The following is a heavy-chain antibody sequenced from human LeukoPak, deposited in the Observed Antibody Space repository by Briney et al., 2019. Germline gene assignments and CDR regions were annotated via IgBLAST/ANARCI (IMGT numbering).Heavy chain of an antibody. CDR2: ICSSGTT. J-gene: IGHJ3*01. Sequence: GRSLRLSCAASGFTVSSKFMSWVRQVPGKGLEWVSAICSSGTTHYAESVKGRFTISRDNSKNTLYLQMNSLRVEDTAVYYCATKKMPDEHRGAFDVWGQGTMVTVSS. CDR3: ATKKMPDEHRGAFDV. CDR1: GFTVSSKF. D-gene: IGHD2-21*01. V-gene: IGHV3-53*01.